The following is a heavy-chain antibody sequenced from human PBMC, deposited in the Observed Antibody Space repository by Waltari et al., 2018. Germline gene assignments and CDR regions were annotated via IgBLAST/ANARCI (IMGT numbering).Heavy chain of an antibody. CDR2: SYHSGNP. J-gene: IGHJ4*02. Sequence: QLQLQESGPGLVKPSGTLSLTCAVSGGSISSSNWWSWVRQPPGKGVEWIGESYHSGNPNYNPSLKSRVTISVDKSKKKLTPKLSAVTAADKGVNDCAGIGVGGNTDDYWGQGTLVTVSS. D-gene: IGHD1-26*01. V-gene: IGHV4-4*02. CDR1: GGSISSSNW. CDR3: AGIGVGGNTDDY.